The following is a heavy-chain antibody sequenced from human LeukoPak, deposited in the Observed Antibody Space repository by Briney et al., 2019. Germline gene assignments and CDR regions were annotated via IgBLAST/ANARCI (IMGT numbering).Heavy chain of an antibody. CDR1: GGSFSGYY. V-gene: IGHV4-34*01. CDR3: ARLSIVGATSSYYMDV. D-gene: IGHD1-26*01. CDR2: INYSGTT. J-gene: IGHJ6*03. Sequence: SETLSLTCAVYGGSFSGYYWSWIRQPPGKGLEWIGSINYSGTTYYNPSLKSRVTISVDTSQNQFSLRLSSVTVADTAVYYCARLSIVGATSSYYMDVWGKGTTVTVSS.